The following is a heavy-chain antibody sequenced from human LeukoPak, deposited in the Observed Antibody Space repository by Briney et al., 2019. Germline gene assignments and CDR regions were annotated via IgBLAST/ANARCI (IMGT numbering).Heavy chain of an antibody. CDR2: ISAYNGNT. D-gene: IGHD3-3*01. V-gene: IGHV1-18*04. CDR3: ARPNLFFFDY. CDR1: GYSFTNYW. Sequence: GESLKISCKGSGYSFTNYWIGWVRQAPGQGLEWMGWISAYNGNTNYAQKLQGRVTMTTDTSTSTAYMELRSLRSDDTAMYYCARPNLFFFDYWGQGTLVTVSS. J-gene: IGHJ4*02.